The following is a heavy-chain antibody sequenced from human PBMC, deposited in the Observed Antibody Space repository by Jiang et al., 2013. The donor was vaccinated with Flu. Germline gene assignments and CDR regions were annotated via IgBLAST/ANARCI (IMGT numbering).Heavy chain of an antibody. V-gene: IGHV4-4*02. J-gene: IGHJ5*02. CDR1: GDSISSTDW. CDR3: AFISSPKWELLS. D-gene: IGHD1-26*01. Sequence: GSGLVKPSGTLSLTCAVSGDSISSTDWWSWVRQPPGKGLEWIGEVSQSGSTNYNPSLKRRVTISGDRSKNQFSLKLSSVTAADTAVYYCAFISSPKWELLSWGQGALVTVSS. CDR2: VSQSGST.